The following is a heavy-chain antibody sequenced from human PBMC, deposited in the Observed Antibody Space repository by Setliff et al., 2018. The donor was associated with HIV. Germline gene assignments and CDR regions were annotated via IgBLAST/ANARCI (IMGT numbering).Heavy chain of an antibody. CDR3: ARDASPDLSAFDI. Sequence: GGSLRLSCAASGFSVSSNYMTWVRQPPGKGLEWVSVLYTGGDSYYADSVKGRFTISRDNSKNILYLQMNSLRVEDTAVYYCARDASPDLSAFDIWGQVTRVTVS. V-gene: IGHV3-53*01. J-gene: IGHJ3*02. CDR2: LYTGGDS. CDR1: GFSVSSNY.